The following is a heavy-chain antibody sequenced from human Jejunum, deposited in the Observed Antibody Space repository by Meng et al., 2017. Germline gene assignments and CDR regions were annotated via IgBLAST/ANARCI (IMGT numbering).Heavy chain of an antibody. D-gene: IGHD3-22*01. Sequence: GGSLRLSCAASGFKVSSNYMSWVRQGPGKGLEWLSLMYSGGTTHYADSVKGRFTISRDNDKNTVDLQMDSLSADDTAVYYCARDYDSSADIPSYDIWGQGTVVTVSS. CDR3: ARDYDSSADIPSYDI. CDR1: GFKVSSNY. V-gene: IGHV3-66*02. CDR2: MYSGGTT. J-gene: IGHJ3*02.